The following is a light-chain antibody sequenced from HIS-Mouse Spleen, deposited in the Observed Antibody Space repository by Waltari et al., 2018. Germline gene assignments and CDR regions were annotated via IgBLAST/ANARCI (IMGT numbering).Light chain of an antibody. Sequence: SYVLTQPPSVSVAPGKTARITCGGNNIGSKSVHWDQQEPGQAPVLVVYDDSDRPSGIPERFSGSNSGTTATLTISRVEAGDEADYYCQVWDSSSDHVVFGGGTKLTVL. CDR1: NIGSKS. CDR3: QVWDSSSDHVV. CDR2: DDS. V-gene: IGLV3-21*03. J-gene: IGLJ2*01.